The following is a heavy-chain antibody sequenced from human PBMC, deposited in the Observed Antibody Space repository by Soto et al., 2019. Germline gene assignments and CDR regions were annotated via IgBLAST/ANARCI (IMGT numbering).Heavy chain of an antibody. CDR2: LSSTGGST. CDR3: VDRYCSSTNCYQLDY. V-gene: IGHV3-64D*06. CDR1: GVTFTNDA. Sequence: GSLTLSCSSSGVTFTNDAIPWTLQAPGKRTGYCSALSSTGGSTSYADSVKGRLSIYRDNSKIKVYLQLSRMRSGDSAVYSCVDRYCSSTNCYQLDYWRQGNMV. D-gene: IGHD2-2*01. J-gene: IGHJ4*02.